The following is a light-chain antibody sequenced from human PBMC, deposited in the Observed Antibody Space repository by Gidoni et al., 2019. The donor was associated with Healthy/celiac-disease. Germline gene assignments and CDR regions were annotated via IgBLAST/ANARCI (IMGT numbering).Light chain of an antibody. J-gene: IGLJ2*01. V-gene: IGLV3-25*03. CDR2: KDS. CDR3: QSADSSGTYVV. Sequence: SYELPQPPPVSVSPGQTARITCSGDALPKQYPYWYQQKPGQAPVLVIYKDSGRSPGIPERFSGSSSGTTVTLTISGVQAEDEADYYCQSADSSGTYVVFGGGTKLTVL. CDR1: ALPKQY.